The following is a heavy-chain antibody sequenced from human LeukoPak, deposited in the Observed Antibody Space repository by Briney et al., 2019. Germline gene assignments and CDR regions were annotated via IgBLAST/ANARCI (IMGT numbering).Heavy chain of an antibody. CDR3: ARERHSSSANIDY. V-gene: IGHV1-2*02. CDR1: GYTFTGYY. J-gene: IGHJ4*02. D-gene: IGHD6-6*01. Sequence: ASVKVSCKASGYTFTGYYMHWVRQAPGPGLEWMGWINPNSGGTNYAQKFQGRVKMTRDTSISTAYMELSRVRYDDTAVYYCARERHSSSANIDYWGQGILVTVSS. CDR2: INPNSGGT.